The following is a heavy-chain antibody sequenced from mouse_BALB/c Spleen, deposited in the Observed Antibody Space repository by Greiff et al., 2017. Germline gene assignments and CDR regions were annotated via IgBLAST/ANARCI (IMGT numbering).Heavy chain of an antibody. CDR3: ARSSPAWFAY. J-gene: IGHJ3*01. CDR2: IDPENGNT. Sequence: VQLQQSGAELVRPGALVKLSCKASGFNIKDYYMHWVKQRPEQGLEWIGWIDPENGNTIYDPKFQGKASITADTSSNTAYLQLSSLTSEDTAVYYGARSSPAWFAYWGQGTLVTVSA. CDR1: GFNIKDYY. V-gene: IGHV14-1*02. D-gene: IGHD1-1*01.